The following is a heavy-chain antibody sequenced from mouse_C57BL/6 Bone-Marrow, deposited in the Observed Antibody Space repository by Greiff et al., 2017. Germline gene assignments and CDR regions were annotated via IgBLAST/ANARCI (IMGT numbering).Heavy chain of an antibody. Sequence: QVQLQQPGAELVKPGASVKLSCKASGYTFTSYWMHWVKQRPGQGLEWIGMIHPNSGSTNYNEKFKSKATLTVDKSSSTAYMQLSSLTSEDSAVYYGARRVLKAWYAYWGQGTLVTVSA. J-gene: IGHJ3*01. CDR2: IHPNSGST. CDR1: GYTFTSYW. V-gene: IGHV1-64*01. CDR3: ARRVLKAWYAY. D-gene: IGHD1-3*01.